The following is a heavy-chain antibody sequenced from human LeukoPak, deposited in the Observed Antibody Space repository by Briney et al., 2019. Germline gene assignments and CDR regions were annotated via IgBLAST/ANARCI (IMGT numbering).Heavy chain of an antibody. CDR1: GSTFSSYG. D-gene: IGHD1-26*01. Sequence: EPGGSLRLSFAASGSTFSSYGMHWVRQAPGKGLEWVAVIWYDGRNKYYADSVKGRFTISRDNSKNTLYLQMNSLRAEDTAVYYCAKEWELPNDAFDIWGQGTMVTVSS. J-gene: IGHJ3*02. CDR3: AKEWELPNDAFDI. V-gene: IGHV3-33*06. CDR2: IWYDGRNK.